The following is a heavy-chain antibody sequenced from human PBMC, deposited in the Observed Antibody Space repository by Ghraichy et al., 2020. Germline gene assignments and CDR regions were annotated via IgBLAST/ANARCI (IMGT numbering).Heavy chain of an antibody. CDR2: IYYSGTT. D-gene: IGHD3-3*01. J-gene: IGHJ6*02. CDR3: ARVPTMFGVAPWGMDI. Sequence: SETLSLTCTVSGASISGFYWSWIRQPPGKGLEWIGHIYYSGTTNYSPSLKSRLTLSLDRSQNLVSLRLSSVTSADTAVYYCARVPTMFGVAPWGMDIWGQGTTVTVS. CDR1: GASISGFY. V-gene: IGHV4-59*01.